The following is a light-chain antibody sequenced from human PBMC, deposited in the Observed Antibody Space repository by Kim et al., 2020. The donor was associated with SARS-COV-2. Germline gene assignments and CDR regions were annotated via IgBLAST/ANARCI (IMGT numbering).Light chain of an antibody. V-gene: IGKV4-1*01. CDR2: WAS. Sequence: ATINCKSSQTILYTSNNDNNLAWYQHKPGQPPKLLIYWASTRESGVPDRCSGSGSGTDFTLTISSLQAEDVAVYYCQQFYTTPLTFGGGTKVDIK. J-gene: IGKJ4*01. CDR3: QQFYTTPLT. CDR1: QTILYTSNNDNN.